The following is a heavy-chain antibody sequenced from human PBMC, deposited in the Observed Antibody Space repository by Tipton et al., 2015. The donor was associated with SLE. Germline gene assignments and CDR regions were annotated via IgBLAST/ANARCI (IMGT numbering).Heavy chain of an antibody. CDR2: IHYSGST. CDR1: GGSISSYY. J-gene: IGHJ3*02. Sequence: GLVKPSETLSVTCSVSGGSISSYYWNWIRQPPGKGLEWIGYIHYSGSTNYNPSLSSRVSMSLDTSKNQVSLRLNSVTAVDTAVYYCAREEWDLEQSAFDTWGQGTMVIVS. V-gene: IGHV4-59*01. CDR3: AREEWDLEQSAFDT. D-gene: IGHD1-26*01.